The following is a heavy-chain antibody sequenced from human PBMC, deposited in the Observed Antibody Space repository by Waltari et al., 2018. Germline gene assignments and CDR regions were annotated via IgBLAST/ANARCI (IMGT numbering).Heavy chain of an antibody. D-gene: IGHD3-10*01. CDR2: INHSGST. V-gene: IGHV4-34*01. CDR1: GGSFRCSY. J-gene: IGHJ6*03. Sequence: QVQLQQWGAGLLKPSETLSLTCAVHGGSFRCSYWTWLRQPPGKGLEWIGEINHSGSTNYNPSLKSRVTISVDTSKNQFSLKLSSVTAADTAVYYCSGSGTTSNYYYYMDVWGKGTTVTISS. CDR3: SGSGTTSNYYYYMDV.